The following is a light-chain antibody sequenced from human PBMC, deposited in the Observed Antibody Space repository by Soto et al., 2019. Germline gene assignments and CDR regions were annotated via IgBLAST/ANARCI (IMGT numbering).Light chain of an antibody. Sequence: EIVLTQSPGTLSLSPGERATLSCRASQSVSSSYLAWYQQKPGQAPRLLIYGASSRATGIPDRFSGSGSGTDFALKISRVEAEDFGVYYCMQDAQDPVTVGQGTRLEIK. V-gene: IGKV3-20*01. CDR3: MQDAQDPVT. J-gene: IGKJ5*01. CDR1: QSVSSSY. CDR2: GAS.